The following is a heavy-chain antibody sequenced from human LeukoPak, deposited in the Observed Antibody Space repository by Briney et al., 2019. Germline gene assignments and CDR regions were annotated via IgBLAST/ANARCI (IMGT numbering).Heavy chain of an antibody. CDR3: ARTSYYYDTSGYNWYFAL. V-gene: IGHV4-59*08. CDR1: GGSISDYY. D-gene: IGHD3-22*01. J-gene: IGHJ2*01. CDR2: IYYSGTT. Sequence: SETLSLTGTVSGGSISDYYWSWIRQPPGKGLEWIGYIYYSGTTKYNPSLKSRVTLSVDTSKNQFSLNLSSVTAADTAVYYCARTSYYYDTSGYNWYFALWGRGTLVTVSS.